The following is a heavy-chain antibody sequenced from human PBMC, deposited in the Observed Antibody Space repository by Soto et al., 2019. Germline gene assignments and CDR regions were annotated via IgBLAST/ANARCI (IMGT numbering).Heavy chain of an antibody. J-gene: IGHJ5*02. D-gene: IGHD3-10*01. CDR1: GFTFSTYA. CDR3: AKGPGYGSGSYYSSAPVDP. Sequence: EVQLLESGGGLVQPGGSLRLSCAASGFTFSTYAMNWVRQAPGKGLEWVSSISGGGGTTYYADSVKGRCTISRDNAKNTLYLQMNSLRAEDTAVYYCAKGPGYGSGSYYSSAPVDPWGPGTLVTVSS. CDR2: ISGGGGTT. V-gene: IGHV3-23*01.